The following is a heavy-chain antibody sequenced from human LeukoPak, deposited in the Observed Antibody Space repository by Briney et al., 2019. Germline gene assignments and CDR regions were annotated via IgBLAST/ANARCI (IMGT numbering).Heavy chain of an antibody. Sequence: GGSLRLSCAASGFTFSSYSMNWVRQAPGKGLEWVSSISSSSSYLYYADSVKGRFTISRDNAKNSLYLQMNSLRAEDTAVYYCAAHPAPLDYWGQGTLVTVSS. V-gene: IGHV3-21*01. CDR1: GFTFSSYS. CDR2: ISSSSSYL. J-gene: IGHJ4*02. CDR3: AAHPAPLDY.